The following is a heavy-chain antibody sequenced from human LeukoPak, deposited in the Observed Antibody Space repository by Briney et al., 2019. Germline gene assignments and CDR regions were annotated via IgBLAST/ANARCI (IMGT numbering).Heavy chain of an antibody. D-gene: IGHD5-18*01. V-gene: IGHV3-7*01. CDR2: IKQDGSEK. CDR1: GFTFSSYW. CDR3: ARGRAGRGYSYVICYYYYMDV. J-gene: IGHJ6*03. Sequence: PGGSLRLSCAASGFTFSSYWMSWVRQAPGKGLEWVANIKQDGSEKYYVDSVKGRFTISRDNAKNSLYLQMNSLRAEDTAVYYCARGRAGRGYSYVICYYYYMDVWGKGTTVTVSS.